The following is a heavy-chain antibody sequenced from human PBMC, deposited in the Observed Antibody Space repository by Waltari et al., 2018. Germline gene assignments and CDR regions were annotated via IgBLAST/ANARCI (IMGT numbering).Heavy chain of an antibody. V-gene: IGHV3-48*03. CDR3: ARDYGDYDSAFDI. Sequence: EVQLVESGGGSVQPGGSLRLSCAASGFTCSSYELNWVRQAPGKGLELVSYISSSGSSIYYADSVKGRFTISRDNAKNSLYLQMNSLRAEDTAVYYCARDYGDYDSAFDIWGQGTMVTISS. CDR2: ISSSGSSI. D-gene: IGHD4-17*01. J-gene: IGHJ3*02. CDR1: GFTCSSYE.